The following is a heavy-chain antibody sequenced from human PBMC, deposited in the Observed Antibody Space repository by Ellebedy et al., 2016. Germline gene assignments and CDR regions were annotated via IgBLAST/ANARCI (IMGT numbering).Heavy chain of an antibody. CDR3: AREFCAGTSCYARGAWSYYRAMDV. J-gene: IGHJ6*02. CDR1: AFTFNNYV. V-gene: IGHV3-30*03. D-gene: IGHD2-2*01. Sequence: GESLKISXAASAFTFNNYVMHWVRQAPGKGLEWVASITYNGDTKFYADSVKGRFTISRDNSNNSLFLQMNSLRAEDTAVYYCAREFCAGTSCYARGAWSYYRAMDVWGPGTTVTVS. CDR2: ITYNGDTK.